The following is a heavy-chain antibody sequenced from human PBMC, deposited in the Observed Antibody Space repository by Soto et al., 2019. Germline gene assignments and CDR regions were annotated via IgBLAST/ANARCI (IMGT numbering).Heavy chain of an antibody. V-gene: IGHV4-34*01. Sequence: PSETLSLTCAVYGGSFSGYYWSWIRQPPGKGLEWIGEINHSGSTNYNPSLKSRVTISVDTSKSQFSLKLSSVTAADTAVYYCARGGATGDYYYYGMDVWGQGTTVTVSS. CDR3: ARGGATGDYYYYGMDV. CDR1: GGSFSGYY. CDR2: INHSGST. J-gene: IGHJ6*02. D-gene: IGHD1-26*01.